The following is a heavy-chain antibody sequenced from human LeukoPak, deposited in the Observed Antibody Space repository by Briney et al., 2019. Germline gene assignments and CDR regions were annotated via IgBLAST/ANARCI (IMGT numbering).Heavy chain of an antibody. J-gene: IGHJ6*03. V-gene: IGHV4-34*01. Sequence: SETLSLTCAVYGGSFSGYYWSWIRQPPGKGLEWIGEINHSGSTNYNPSLKSRVTISVDTSKNQFSLKLSSVTAADTAVYYCARTVRWHRTHYYYYYMDVWGKGTTVTVSS. CDR3: ARTVRWHRTHYYYYYMDV. D-gene: IGHD3-10*01. CDR2: INHSGST. CDR1: GGSFSGYY.